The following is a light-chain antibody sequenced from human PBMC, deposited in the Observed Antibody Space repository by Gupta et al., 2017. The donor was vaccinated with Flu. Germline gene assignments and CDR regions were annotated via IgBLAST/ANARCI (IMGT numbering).Light chain of an antibody. CDR2: LGS. Sequence: DIVMTQSPLSLPVTPGEPASISCRSGQSLLHSNGYNYLDWYLQKPGQSPQLLIYLGSNRASGVPDRVSGSGSGTDFTLKISRVEAEDVGVYYCMQALQTPLTFGQGTKLEIK. CDR1: QSLLHSNGYNY. J-gene: IGKJ2*01. V-gene: IGKV2-28*01. CDR3: MQALQTPLT.